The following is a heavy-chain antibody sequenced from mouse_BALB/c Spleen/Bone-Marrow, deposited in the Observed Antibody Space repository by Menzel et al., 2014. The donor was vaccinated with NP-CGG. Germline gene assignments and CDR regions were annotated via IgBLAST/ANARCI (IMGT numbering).Heavy chain of an antibody. CDR3: ARGRGYENYAMDS. D-gene: IGHD2-14*01. CDR1: WFTFTAYY. J-gene: IGHJ4*01. V-gene: IGHV7-3*02. Sequence: EVMLVESGGGLVQPGGSLLLSCSTSWFTFTAYYMICVRQPPGPALYWLGFIRNKANGYTTEYSASVKGRFTISRDNSQSILYLQMHTRWDVVTYTDYCARGRGYENYAMDSWGRATSVTVS. CDR2: IRNKANGYTT.